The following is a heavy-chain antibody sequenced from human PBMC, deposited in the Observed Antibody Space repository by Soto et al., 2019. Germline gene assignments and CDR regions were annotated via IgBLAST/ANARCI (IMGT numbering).Heavy chain of an antibody. CDR2: INAYNGNT. J-gene: IGHJ6*02. V-gene: IGHV1-3*01. Sequence: ASVKVSCKASGYTFTSYAMHWVRQAPGQRLEWMGWINAYNGNTKYGKKFQGRVTMTTDTSTRTAYMELKSLRSDDTAVYYCAREGYYSGSGTYSPPRYYGMDAWGQGTTVTVSS. D-gene: IGHD3-10*01. CDR1: GYTFTSYA. CDR3: AREGYYSGSGTYSPPRYYGMDA.